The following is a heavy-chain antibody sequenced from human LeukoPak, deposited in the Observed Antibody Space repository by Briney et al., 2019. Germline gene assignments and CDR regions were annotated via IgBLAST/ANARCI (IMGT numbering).Heavy chain of an antibody. CDR2: IIPIFGTA. V-gene: IGHV1-69*05. CDR3: ARAVWGRLGELSSPPDY. D-gene: IGHD3-16*02. J-gene: IGHJ4*02. Sequence: GASVKVSCKASGGTFSSYAISWVRQAPGQGLEWMGGIIPIFGTANYAQKSQGRVTITTDESTSTAYMELSSLRSEDTAVYYYARAVWGRLGELSSPPDYWGQGTLVTVSS. CDR1: GGTFSSYA.